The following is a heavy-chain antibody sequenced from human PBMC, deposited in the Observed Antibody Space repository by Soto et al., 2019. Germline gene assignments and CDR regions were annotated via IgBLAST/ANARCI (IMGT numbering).Heavy chain of an antibody. Sequence: QVQLVESGGGVVQPGRSLRLSWAASGFTFSYHALKWVRQAPGKGLEWVAVISYDGYNKYIAESVKGRFTISRDNSKNTVSLQMNSLRAEDTAMYFCARGTTTSAFSAMDVWGQGTTVTVSS. CDR3: ARGTTTSAFSAMDV. V-gene: IGHV3-30-3*01. CDR1: GFTFSYHA. D-gene: IGHD1-1*01. CDR2: ISYDGYNK. J-gene: IGHJ6*02.